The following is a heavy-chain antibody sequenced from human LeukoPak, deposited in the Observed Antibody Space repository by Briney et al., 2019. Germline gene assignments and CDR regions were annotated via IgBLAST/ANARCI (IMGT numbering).Heavy chain of an antibody. D-gene: IGHD3-10*01. J-gene: IGHJ2*01. CDR2: IYYSGST. CDR1: GGSISSYY. CDR3: ARVDLFYYGSGSYDRWYFDL. V-gene: IGHV4-59*01. Sequence: SETLSLTCTVSGGSISSYYWSWIRQPPEKGLEWIGYIYYSGSTNYNPSLKSRVTISVDTSKNQFSLKLSSVTAADTAVYYCARVDLFYYGSGSYDRWYFDLWGRGTLVTVSS.